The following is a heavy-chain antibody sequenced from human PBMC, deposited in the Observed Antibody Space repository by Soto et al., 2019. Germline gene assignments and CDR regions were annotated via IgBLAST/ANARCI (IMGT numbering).Heavy chain of an antibody. J-gene: IGHJ3*02. CDR2: ISSSSSCI. D-gene: IGHD3-16*01. CDR1: GFTFSSYS. Sequence: GGSLRLSCAASGFTFSSYSMNWVRQAPGKGLEWVSSISSSSSCIYYADSVKGRFTISRDNAKNSLYLQMNSLRAEDTAVYYCARDTSNDAFDIWGQGTMVTVSS. CDR3: ARDTSNDAFDI. V-gene: IGHV3-21*01.